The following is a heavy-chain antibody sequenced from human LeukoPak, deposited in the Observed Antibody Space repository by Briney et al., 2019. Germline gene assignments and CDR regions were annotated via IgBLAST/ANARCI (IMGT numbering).Heavy chain of an antibody. V-gene: IGHV4-61*02. J-gene: IGHJ5*02. CDR3: ARGSGWNSFDP. CDR2: IYSNGWT. CDR1: GGSISSDLYY. D-gene: IGHD6-19*01. Sequence: PSETLSLTCTVSGGSISSDLYYWTWIRQPAGKGLEWIGRIYSNGWTDYNPSLKSRVTMSLDKSKNQFSLRLGLVTAADTAFYYCARGSGWNSFDPWGQGTLVTVSS.